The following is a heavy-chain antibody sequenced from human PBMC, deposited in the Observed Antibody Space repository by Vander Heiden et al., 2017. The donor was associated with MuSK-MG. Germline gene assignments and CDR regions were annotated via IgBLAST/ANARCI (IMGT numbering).Heavy chain of an antibody. J-gene: IGHJ3*02. D-gene: IGHD3-9*01. Sequence: QVQLVQSGAEVKKPWASVKISCKASGYTFSSYGISWVRQAPGQGLEWMGWISPYNGDTSYAQKCLVRVTMTTDASTTTAYMDLGSLKSTDTAVYYCAREEVLNYCDYEDAIDI. V-gene: IGHV1-18*01. CDR1: GYTFSSYG. CDR2: ISPYNGDT. CDR3: AREEVLNYCDYEDAIDI.